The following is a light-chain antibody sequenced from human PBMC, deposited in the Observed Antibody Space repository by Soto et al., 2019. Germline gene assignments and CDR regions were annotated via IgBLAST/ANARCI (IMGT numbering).Light chain of an antibody. CDR2: EGS. CDR1: SSAVGSYRL. Sequence: QSVLTQPASVSGSPGQSITISCTGSSSAVGSYRLVSWYQHHPGKVPKLIIYEGSKRPSGVSNRFSGSKSGNTASLTISGLQAEDEADYHCSSYTSSTTYVFATGTKVTVL. J-gene: IGLJ1*01. CDR3: SSYTSSTTYV. V-gene: IGLV2-14*02.